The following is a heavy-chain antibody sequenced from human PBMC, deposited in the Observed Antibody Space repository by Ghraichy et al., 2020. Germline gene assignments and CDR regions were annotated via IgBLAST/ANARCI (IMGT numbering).Heavy chain of an antibody. CDR2: INPSGGST. D-gene: IGHD5-18*01. J-gene: IGHJ6*02. CDR1: GYTFTSYY. CDR3: ARVRYSRWLTPTPLNYYYGMDV. Sequence: ASVKVSCKASGYTFTSYYMHWVRQAPGQGLEWMGIINPSGGSTSYAQKFQGRVTMTRDTSTSTVYMELSSLRSEDTAVYYCARVRYSRWLTPTPLNYYYGMDVWGQGTTVTVSS. V-gene: IGHV1-46*01.